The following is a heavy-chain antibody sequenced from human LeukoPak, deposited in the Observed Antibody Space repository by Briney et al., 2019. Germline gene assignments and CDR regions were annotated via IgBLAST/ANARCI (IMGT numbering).Heavy chain of an antibody. V-gene: IGHV3-74*01. CDR3: VRVRGSRYDYYYGMDV. J-gene: IGHJ6*02. Sequence: GASLRLSCATSGFTFSSNWMHWVCQAPRKRQMWVSRINRDGNTTRYADSVKGRFTISRDNAKNTLYLQMNSLRAEDTAVYYCVRVRGSRYDYYYGMDVWGQGTTVTVSS. CDR2: INRDGNTT. CDR1: GFTFSSNW. D-gene: IGHD3-16*01.